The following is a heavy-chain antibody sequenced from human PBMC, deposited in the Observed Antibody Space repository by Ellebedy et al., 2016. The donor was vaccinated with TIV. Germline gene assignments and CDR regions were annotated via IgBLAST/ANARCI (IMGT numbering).Heavy chain of an antibody. J-gene: IGHJ4*02. V-gene: IGHV5-51*01. Sequence: GESLKISXKGSGYSFTSYWIGWVRQMPGKGLEWMGIIYPGDSDTRYSPSFQGQVTISADKSISTAYLQWSSLKASDTAMYYCARREESSGSYDYFDYWGQGTLVTVSS. CDR1: GYSFTSYW. CDR2: IYPGDSDT. CDR3: ARREESSGSYDYFDY. D-gene: IGHD1-26*01.